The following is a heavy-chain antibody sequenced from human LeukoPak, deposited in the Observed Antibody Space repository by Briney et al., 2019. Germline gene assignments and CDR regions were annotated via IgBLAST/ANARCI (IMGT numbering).Heavy chain of an antibody. J-gene: IGHJ4*02. CDR3: ASGDTAMAAGFVY. D-gene: IGHD5-18*01. Sequence: PGRSLRLSCAASGFTFSSYAMHWVRQAPGKGLEWVAVISYDGSNKYYADSVKGRFTISRDNSKNTLYLQMNSLRAEDTAVYYCASGDTAMAAGFVYWGQGTLVTVSS. CDR1: GFTFSSYA. V-gene: IGHV3-30-3*01. CDR2: ISYDGSNK.